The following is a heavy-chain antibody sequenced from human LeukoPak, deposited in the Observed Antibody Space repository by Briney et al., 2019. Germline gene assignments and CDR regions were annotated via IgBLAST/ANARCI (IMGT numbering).Heavy chain of an antibody. CDR1: GGSISSSSYY. Sequence: SETLSLTCTVSGGSISSSSYYWGWIRQPPGKGLEWIGSIYYSGSTYYNPSPKSRVTISVDTSKNQFSLKLSSVTAADTAVYYCARLQSPYSSGNNWGQGTLVTVSS. CDR2: IYYSGST. J-gene: IGHJ4*02. CDR3: ARLQSPYSSGNN. V-gene: IGHV4-39*01. D-gene: IGHD6-19*01.